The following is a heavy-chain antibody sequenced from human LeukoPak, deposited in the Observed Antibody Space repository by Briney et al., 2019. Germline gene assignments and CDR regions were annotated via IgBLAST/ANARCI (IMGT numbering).Heavy chain of an antibody. V-gene: IGHV3-23*01. J-gene: IGHJ4*02. D-gene: IGHD3-3*01. CDR2: ITVSGDST. CDR1: GFTFTSYA. Sequence: QTGGSLRLSCAASGFTFTSYAMTWVRQAPGKGLEWVSTITVSGDSTYYADSVKGRFTISRDNSKNTLYLQMNSLRAEDTAVYYCAKGAPNDPWSGYLSQFDYWGQGTLVTVSS. CDR3: AKGAPNDPWSGYLSQFDY.